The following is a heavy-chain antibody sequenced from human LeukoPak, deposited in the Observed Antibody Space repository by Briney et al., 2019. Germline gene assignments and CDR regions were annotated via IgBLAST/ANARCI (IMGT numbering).Heavy chain of an antibody. CDR3: ARVSRWTDY. D-gene: IGHD4-23*01. CDR2: INHSGGT. CDR1: GGSFSGYY. V-gene: IGHV4-34*01. J-gene: IGHJ4*02. Sequence: PSETLSLTCAVYGGSFSGYYWSWIRQPPGKGLEWIGEINHSGGTNYNPSLKSRVTISVDTSKNQFSLKLSSVTAADTAVYYCARVSRWTDYWGQGTLVTVSS.